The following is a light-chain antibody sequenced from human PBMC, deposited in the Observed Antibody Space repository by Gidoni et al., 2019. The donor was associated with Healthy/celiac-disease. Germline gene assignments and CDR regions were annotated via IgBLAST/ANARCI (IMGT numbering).Light chain of an antibody. CDR2: AAS. CDR1: QGIRND. Sequence: AIQMTHSPSSLSASAGDRLTITCRASQGIRNDVGWYQQKPGKAPKLLIYAASSLQSGVPSRCSGSGSGTDFTLTISSLQPEDFATYYCLQDYNYPWTFGQGTKVEIK. V-gene: IGKV1-6*01. J-gene: IGKJ1*01. CDR3: LQDYNYPWT.